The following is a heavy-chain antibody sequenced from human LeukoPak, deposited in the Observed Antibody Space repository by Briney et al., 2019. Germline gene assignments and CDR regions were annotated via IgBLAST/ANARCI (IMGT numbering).Heavy chain of an antibody. CDR3: AREYSASEH. CDR1: GYTFTGYY. D-gene: IGHD5-12*01. CDR2: INPGNGGT. J-gene: IGHJ1*01. Sequence: ASVEVSCKGSGYTFTGYYIHWVRQAPGQGLEWMGWINPGNGGTHYAQKFQGRITVTSDTSITTSYMELSRLTSDDTALYYCAREYSASEHWGQGSLVTVSS. V-gene: IGHV1-2*02.